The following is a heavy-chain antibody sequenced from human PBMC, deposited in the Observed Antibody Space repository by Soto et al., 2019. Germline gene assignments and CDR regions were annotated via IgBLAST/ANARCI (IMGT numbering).Heavy chain of an antibody. D-gene: IGHD5-12*01. CDR1: GGTFGSSA. CDR3: ARVLSRAGLRGYYYGMDV. V-gene: IGHV1-69*01. Sequence: QVQLVQSGAEVKKPGSSLKVSCKTTGGTFGSSAISWVRQAPGQGLEWLGGIIPIFGTANYAQQFQGRVAITADESTTTAYMELSRLRSDDTAVYYCARVLSRAGLRGYYYGMDVWGQGTTVTVS. CDR2: IIPIFGTA. J-gene: IGHJ6*02.